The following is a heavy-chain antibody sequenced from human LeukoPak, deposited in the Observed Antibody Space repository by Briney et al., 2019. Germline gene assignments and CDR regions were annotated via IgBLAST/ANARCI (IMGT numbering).Heavy chain of an antibody. CDR2: ISGSGGST. Sequence: GGSLRLSCAASGFTFSSYAMSWVRQAPGKGLEWVSAISGSGGSTCYADSVKGRFTISRDNSKNTLYLQMNSLRAEDTAVYYCAKAPPYCSGGSCRARYYYGMDVWGQGTTVTVSS. CDR3: AKAPPYCSGGSCRARYYYGMDV. V-gene: IGHV3-23*01. J-gene: IGHJ6*02. CDR1: GFTFSSYA. D-gene: IGHD2-15*01.